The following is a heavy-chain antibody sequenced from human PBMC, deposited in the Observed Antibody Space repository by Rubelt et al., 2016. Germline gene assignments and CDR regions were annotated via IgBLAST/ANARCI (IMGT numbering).Heavy chain of an antibody. J-gene: IGHJ4*02. V-gene: IGHV3-21*01. CDR3: AKDFGNDYGDYVFDY. Sequence: EVQLVESGGGLVKPGGSLRLSCAASGFTFSSYSMNWVRQAPGKGLEWVSSISSSSSYIYYADSVKGRFTISRDNAKNSLYLQMNSLRAEDTAVYYCAKDFGNDYGDYVFDYWGQGTLVTVSS. D-gene: IGHD4-17*01. CDR2: ISSSSSYI. CDR1: GFTFSSYS.